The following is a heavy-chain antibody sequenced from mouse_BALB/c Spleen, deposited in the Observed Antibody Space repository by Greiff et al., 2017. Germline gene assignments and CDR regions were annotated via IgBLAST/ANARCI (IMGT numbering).Heavy chain of an antibody. V-gene: IGHV5-17*02. J-gene: IGHJ4*01. CDR2: ISSGSSTI. CDR3: ARSNYRYDEAMDY. Sequence: DVKLVESGGGLVQPGGSRKLSCAASGFTFSSFGMHWVRQAPEKGLEWVAYISSGSSTIYYADTVKGRFTISRDNPKNTLFLQMTSLRSEDTAMYYCARSNYRYDEAMDYWGQGTSVTVSS. CDR1: GFTFSSFG. D-gene: IGHD2-14*01.